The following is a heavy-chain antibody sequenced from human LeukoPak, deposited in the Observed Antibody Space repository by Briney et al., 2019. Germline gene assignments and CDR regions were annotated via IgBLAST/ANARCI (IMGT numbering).Heavy chain of an antibody. D-gene: IGHD4-17*01. CDR2: ISYDGSNK. Sequence: GGSLRLSCAASGFTFSSYGMHWVRQAPGKGLEWVAVISYDGSNKYYADSVKGRFTISRDNSKNTLYLQMNSLRAEDTAVYYCAKTLDDYAGARYYYYYGMDVWGQGTTVTVSS. J-gene: IGHJ6*02. CDR3: AKTLDDYAGARYYYYYGMDV. V-gene: IGHV3-30*18. CDR1: GFTFSSYG.